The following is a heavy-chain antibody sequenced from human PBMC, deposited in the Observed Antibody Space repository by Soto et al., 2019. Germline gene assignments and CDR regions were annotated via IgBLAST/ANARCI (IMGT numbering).Heavy chain of an antibody. CDR1: GGSISSYY. V-gene: IGHV4-59*01. CDR3: ARENYDFWSGYNYYGMDV. CDR2: IYYSGST. J-gene: IGHJ6*02. D-gene: IGHD3-3*01. Sequence: SETLSLTCTVSGGSISSYYWSWIRQPPGKGLEWIGYIYYSGSTNYNPSLKSRVTISVDTSKNQFSLKLSSVTAADTAVYYCARENYDFWSGYNYYGMDVWGQGTTVTVSS.